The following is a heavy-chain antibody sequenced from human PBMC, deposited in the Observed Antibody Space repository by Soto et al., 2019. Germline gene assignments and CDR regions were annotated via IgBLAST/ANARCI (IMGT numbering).Heavy chain of an antibody. D-gene: IGHD1-26*01. CDR2: INPSGGT. CDR3: ATSSDRRDWFDP. V-gene: IGHV1-46*01. CDR1: GYIFSSSY. Sequence: QEQLVQSAAEVKKPGASVKVSCKASGYIFSSSYIHWVRQAPGQGLEWMGIINPSGGTFYAQRFRGRLTLTRDRSTATVYMEVNSLTSEDTAVYYCATSSDRRDWFDPWGQGTLVTVSS. J-gene: IGHJ5*02.